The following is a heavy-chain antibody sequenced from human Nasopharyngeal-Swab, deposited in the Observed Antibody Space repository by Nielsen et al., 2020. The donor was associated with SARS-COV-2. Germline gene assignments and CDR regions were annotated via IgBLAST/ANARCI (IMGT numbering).Heavy chain of an antibody. J-gene: IGHJ4*02. V-gene: IGHV4-39*01. CDR3: ARAGVDVLTGSSGGCFDY. Sequence: SETLSLTCSVSGGSVRSSTSYWGWVRQPPGKGLEWIGSIYYSGSTYYTPSLKSRVSISVDTSKNQFSLRLRSVTAADTAVYYCARAGVDVLTGSSGGCFDYWGQGTQVTVSS. CDR2: IYYSGST. CDR1: GGSVRSSTSY. D-gene: IGHD3-9*01.